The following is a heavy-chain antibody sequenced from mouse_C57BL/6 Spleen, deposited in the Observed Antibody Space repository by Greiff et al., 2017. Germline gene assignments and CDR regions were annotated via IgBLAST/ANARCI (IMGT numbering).Heavy chain of an antibody. CDR1: GYAFSSSW. D-gene: IGHD1-1*01. V-gene: IGHV1-82*01. CDR2: IYPGDGDT. Sequence: QVQLQQSGPELVKPGASVKISCKASGYAFSSSWMNWVKQRPGKGLEWIGRIYPGDGDTNYNGKFKGKATRTADKSSSQAYMQLSSLTSEDSAVYFCVHYYGSPAFDYWGQGTTLTVSS. CDR3: VHYYGSPAFDY. J-gene: IGHJ2*01.